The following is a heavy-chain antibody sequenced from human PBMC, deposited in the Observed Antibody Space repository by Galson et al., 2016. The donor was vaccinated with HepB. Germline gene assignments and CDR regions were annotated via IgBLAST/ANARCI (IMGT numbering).Heavy chain of an antibody. CDR3: AGAQLGSSWQYFDL. J-gene: IGHJ4*02. D-gene: IGHD6-13*01. CDR1: GYTFTNYG. Sequence: SVKVSCKASGYTFTNYGFNWVRQAPGQGLEWMGWIGSYNGNTESAQNLQDRVTMTTDTSTNTAYMELRSLRSDDTAVYYCAGAQLGSSWQYFDLWGQGTLVTVSS. V-gene: IGHV1-18*01. CDR2: IGSYNGNT.